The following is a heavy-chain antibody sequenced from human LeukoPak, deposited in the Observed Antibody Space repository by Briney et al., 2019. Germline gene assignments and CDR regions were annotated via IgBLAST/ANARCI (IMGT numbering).Heavy chain of an antibody. V-gene: IGHV3-30*03. CDR3: AYLRTM. Sequence: GALRPSCAASGFTFSSYGMHWVRQAPGKGLEWVAVISYDGSNKYYADSVKGRFTISRDNSKNTLYLQMNSLRAEDTAVYYCAYLRTMWGQGTLVTVSS. D-gene: IGHD4/OR15-4a*01. CDR1: GFTFSSYG. J-gene: IGHJ4*02. CDR2: ISYDGSNK.